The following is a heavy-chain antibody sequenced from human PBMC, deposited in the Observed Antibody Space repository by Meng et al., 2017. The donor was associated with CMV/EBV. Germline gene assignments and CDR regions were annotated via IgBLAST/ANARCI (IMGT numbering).Heavy chain of an antibody. Sequence: GGSLRLSCAASGFTFSRYTINWVRQAPGKGLEWVSSISSTGSDIYYADSVKGRFTISRDNAKNSLYLQMSSLRAEDTAVYYCARAGFLEWAFDYWGQGTLVTVSS. CDR3: ARAGFLEWAFDY. CDR1: GFTFSRYT. J-gene: IGHJ4*02. V-gene: IGHV3-21*01. D-gene: IGHD3-3*01. CDR2: ISSTGSDI.